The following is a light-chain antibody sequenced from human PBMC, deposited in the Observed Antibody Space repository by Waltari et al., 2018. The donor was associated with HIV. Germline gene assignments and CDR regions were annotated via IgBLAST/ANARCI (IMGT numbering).Light chain of an antibody. CDR1: QSLSSTY. J-gene: IGKJ2*01. CDR2: GAS. V-gene: IGKV3-20*01. CDR3: QQYDRSPYT. Sequence: EIVLTQSPGTLSLSPGERATLSCRASQSLSSTYLAWYQQKPGQAPRVLIDGASNRATGTPDRFSGGGSGTDFTLTITRLEPEDFAVYFCQQYDRSPYTFGQGTRLEI.